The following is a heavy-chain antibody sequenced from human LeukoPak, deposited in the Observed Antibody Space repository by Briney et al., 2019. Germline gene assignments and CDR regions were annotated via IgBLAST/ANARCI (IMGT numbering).Heavy chain of an antibody. V-gene: IGHV5-51*01. CDR1: GYSFSNYW. CDR2: IYPGDYET. J-gene: IGHJ4*02. D-gene: IGHD2-21*02. Sequence: GESLKISCEGSGYSFSNYWIGWVRQMPGKGLEWMGIIYPGDYETRYSPSFQGLVTISVDKSISTAYLQWSSLKTSDTAMYYCAIPPGYCGNDCSFDHWGQGTLVTVSS. CDR3: AIPPGYCGNDCSFDH.